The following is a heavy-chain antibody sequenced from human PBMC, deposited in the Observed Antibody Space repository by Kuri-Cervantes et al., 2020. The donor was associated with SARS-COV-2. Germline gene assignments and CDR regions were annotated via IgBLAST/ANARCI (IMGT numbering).Heavy chain of an antibody. V-gene: IGHV3-21*01. D-gene: IGHD1-7*01. Sequence: GESLKISCAASGFTFSSYSMNWVRQAPGKGLEWVSSISSSSSYIYYADSVKGRFTISRDNAKNVLYLQMNSLRAEETAVYYCAKDWNSGVFDCWGQGTLVTVSS. CDR3: AKDWNSGVFDC. CDR2: ISSSSSYI. J-gene: IGHJ4*02. CDR1: GFTFSSYS.